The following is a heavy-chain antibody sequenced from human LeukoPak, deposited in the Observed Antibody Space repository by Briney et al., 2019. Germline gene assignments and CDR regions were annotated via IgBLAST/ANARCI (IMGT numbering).Heavy chain of an antibody. CDR1: VGTFRSYA. CDR2: IIPFFCTA. D-gene: IGHD6-13*01. V-gene: IGHV1-69*06. J-gene: IGHJ6*03. Sequence: GASVKVSCKASVGTFRSYALSWVRQAPGQGLDWMGGIIPFFCTANYAQKFQGRVTITADKSTSTAYMELSSLRSEDTAVYYCARARSYSSSWYSYYYYMDVWGKGTTVT. CDR3: ARARSYSSSWYSYYYYMDV.